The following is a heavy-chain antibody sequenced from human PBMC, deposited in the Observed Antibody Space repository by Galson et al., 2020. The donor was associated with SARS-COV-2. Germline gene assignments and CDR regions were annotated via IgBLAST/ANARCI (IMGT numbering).Heavy chain of an antibody. J-gene: IGHJ4*02. CDR2: IYTSGST. D-gene: IGHD3-22*01. V-gene: IGHV4-61*02. CDR1: GGSISSGSYY. CDR3: ARGPSYYYDSSGYYWGYYYFDY. Sequence: SETLSLTCTVSGGSISSGSYYWSWIRQPAGKGLEWIGRIYTSGSTNYNPSLKSRVTISVDTSKNQFSLKLSSVTAADTAVYYCARGPSYYYDSSGYYWGYYYFDYWGQGTLVTVSS.